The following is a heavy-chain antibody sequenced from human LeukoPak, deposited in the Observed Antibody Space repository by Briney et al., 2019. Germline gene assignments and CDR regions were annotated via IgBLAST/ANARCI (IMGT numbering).Heavy chain of an antibody. CDR1: GFTFSSYW. D-gene: IGHD5-18*01. Sequence: GGSLRLSCAASGFTFSSYWMSWVRQAPGKGLEWVANIKQDGSEKYYVDSVKGRFTISRDNAKNSPYLQMNSLRAEDTAVYYCARDRRGYSYGYFTVHPYFDYWGQGTLVTVSS. J-gene: IGHJ4*02. CDR2: IKQDGSEK. V-gene: IGHV3-7*01. CDR3: ARDRRGYSYGYFTVHPYFDY.